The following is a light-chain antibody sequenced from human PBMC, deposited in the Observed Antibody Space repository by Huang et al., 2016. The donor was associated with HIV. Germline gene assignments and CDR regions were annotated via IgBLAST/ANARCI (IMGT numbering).Light chain of an antibody. V-gene: IGKV1-17*03. CDR3: LQHNTFPWT. CDR2: AAS. J-gene: IGKJ1*01. Sequence: DIQMTQSPSVMSASVGDRVTITCRASQGISNYLAWFQQKPGKGPKRLIYAASNLQRGVPSRFSGSGSETEFTLTITSLQPEDFATYYCLQHNTFPWTFGQGTKVEIK. CDR1: QGISNY.